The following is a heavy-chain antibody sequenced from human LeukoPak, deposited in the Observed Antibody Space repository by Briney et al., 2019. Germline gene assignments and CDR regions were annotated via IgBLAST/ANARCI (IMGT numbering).Heavy chain of an antibody. D-gene: IGHD6-19*01. J-gene: IGHJ4*02. V-gene: IGHV1-69*04. Sequence: SVKVSCKASGGTFSSYAIGWVRQAPGQGLEWMGRIIPILGIANYAQKFQGRVTITADKSTSTAYMELSSLRSEDTAVYYCARASGWYGERDYFDYWGQGTLVTVSS. CDR2: IIPILGIA. CDR3: ARASGWYGERDYFDY. CDR1: GGTFSSYA.